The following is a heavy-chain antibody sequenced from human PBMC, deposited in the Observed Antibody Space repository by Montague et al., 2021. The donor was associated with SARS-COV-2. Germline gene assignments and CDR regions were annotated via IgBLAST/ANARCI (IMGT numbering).Heavy chain of an antibody. J-gene: IGHJ6*02. Sequence: SETLSLTCSVSGGSLDSSTYYWGWIRQPPGKGLEWIGNIFYNGNTFYTPSLTSRLTISVDVSKNQFSLKLSSVTAADTAVYYCARGMRRPYYYYYGMDVWGQGTTVTVSS. CDR3: ARGMRRPYYYYYGMDV. V-gene: IGHV4-39*01. CDR2: IFYNGNT. CDR1: GGSLDSSTYY.